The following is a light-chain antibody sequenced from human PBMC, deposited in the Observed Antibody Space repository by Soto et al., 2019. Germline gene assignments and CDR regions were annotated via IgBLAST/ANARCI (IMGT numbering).Light chain of an antibody. CDR2: EAS. CDR3: CSYETSSTYV. CDR1: SSDVGSYNL. J-gene: IGLJ1*01. V-gene: IGLV2-23*01. Sequence: QSALTQPASVSGSPGQSITISCTGTSSDVGSYNLVSWYQHHPGKTPKLMIYEASRRPSGVSNRFSASKSGNTASLTISGLQAEHEAEYYCCSYETSSTYVFGSGTKVTVL.